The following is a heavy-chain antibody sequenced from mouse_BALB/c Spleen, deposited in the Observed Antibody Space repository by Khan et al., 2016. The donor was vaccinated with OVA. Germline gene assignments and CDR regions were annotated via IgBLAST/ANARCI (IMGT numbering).Heavy chain of an antibody. CDR3: ARSGDSPYFDY. CDR1: GYTFTSYW. J-gene: IGHJ2*01. Sequence: VKLVESGAELARPGASVKLSCKASGYTFTSYWMQWVKQRPGQGLEWIGAIYPGDGDTRYTQKFKGKATLTADKSSSTAYMQLSSLASEDSAVYYCARSGDSPYFDYWGQGTTLTVSS. V-gene: IGHV1-87*01. CDR2: IYPGDGDT. D-gene: IGHD2-13*01.